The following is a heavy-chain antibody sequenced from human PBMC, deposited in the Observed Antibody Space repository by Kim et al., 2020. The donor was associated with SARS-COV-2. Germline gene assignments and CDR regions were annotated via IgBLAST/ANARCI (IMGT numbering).Heavy chain of an antibody. D-gene: IGHD3-10*01. CDR3: ARQPAPVYGSGSYYPLFDY. J-gene: IGHJ4*02. V-gene: IGHV4-39*01. Sequence: SRVTISGDTSKNQFSLKLSSVTAADTAVYYCARQPAPVYGSGSYYPLFDYWGQGTLVTVSS.